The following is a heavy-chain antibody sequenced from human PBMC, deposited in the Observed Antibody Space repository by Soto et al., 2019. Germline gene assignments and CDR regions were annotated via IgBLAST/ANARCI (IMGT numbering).Heavy chain of an antibody. Sequence: TSETLSLTCSVSGGSISGSYWSWIRQSPGKGLEWLGYVYYTGSTNYSPSLRSRVSISVDTSKNEFSLRLSSVTAADTAVYFCARSVAVPGAHIDYWGQGTQVTVSS. V-gene: IGHV4-59*01. CDR1: GGSISGSY. J-gene: IGHJ4*02. D-gene: IGHD6-19*01. CDR2: VYYTGST. CDR3: ARSVAVPGAHIDY.